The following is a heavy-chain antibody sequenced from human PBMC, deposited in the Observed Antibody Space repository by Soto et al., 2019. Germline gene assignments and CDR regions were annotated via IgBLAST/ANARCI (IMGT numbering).Heavy chain of an antibody. D-gene: IGHD2-15*01. J-gene: IGHJ5*02. CDR1: GFTFSSYW. Sequence: EVQLVESGGGLVQPGGSLRLSCAASGFTFSSYWMHWVRQAPGKGLVWVSRINSDGSSTSYADSVKGRLTISRDNAKNTLYLQMNSLRAEDTAVYYCARVRSVVVVAATPEWFDPWGQGTLVTVSS. V-gene: IGHV3-74*01. CDR3: ARVRSVVVVAATPEWFDP. CDR2: INSDGSST.